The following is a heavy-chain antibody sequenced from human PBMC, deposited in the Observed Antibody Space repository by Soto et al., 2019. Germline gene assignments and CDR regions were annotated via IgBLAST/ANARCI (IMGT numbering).Heavy chain of an antibody. V-gene: IGHV4-39*02. CDR3: GGGLSYRYFLSL. D-gene: IGHD3-16*02. Sequence: QLLLQESGPGLVKPSETLSLTCAVPSDSFGISSYYWAWIRQPPGKGLEWIGSLYYNGNTFYNMSSKRRVTIFWDPSMNHLLLGIFSVTVPGTAVYFWGGGLSYRYFLSLWGQGKLVTVSS. CDR1: SDSFGISSYY. CDR2: LYYNGNT. J-gene: IGHJ4*03.